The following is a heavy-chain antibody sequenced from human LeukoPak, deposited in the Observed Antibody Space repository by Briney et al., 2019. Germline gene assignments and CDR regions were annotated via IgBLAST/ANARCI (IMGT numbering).Heavy chain of an antibody. Sequence: GGSLRLSCAASGFTFSSYSMNWVRQAPGKVLEWISYISGSSSTIYYADSVKGRFTISRDNAKNSLYLQMNSLRAEDTAVYYCAKQGAGIRDWGQGTLVTVSS. CDR1: GFTFSSYS. CDR3: AKQGAGIRD. V-gene: IGHV3-48*01. CDR2: ISGSSSTI. J-gene: IGHJ4*02. D-gene: IGHD6-19*01.